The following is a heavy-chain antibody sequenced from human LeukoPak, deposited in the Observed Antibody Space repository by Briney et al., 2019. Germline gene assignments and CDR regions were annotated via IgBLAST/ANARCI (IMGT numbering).Heavy chain of an antibody. J-gene: IGHJ4*02. CDR3: ARDTRSLIDY. Sequence: GGSLRLSCAASGFSFSTNSMNWVRQVPGKGLEWISYISSNSATTYYADSVKGRFTISRDNAKNSLYLHMNSLRADDTAVYYCARDTRSLIDYWGQGTLVTVSS. V-gene: IGHV3-48*01. CDR2: ISSNSATT. CDR1: GFSFSTNS. D-gene: IGHD1-26*01.